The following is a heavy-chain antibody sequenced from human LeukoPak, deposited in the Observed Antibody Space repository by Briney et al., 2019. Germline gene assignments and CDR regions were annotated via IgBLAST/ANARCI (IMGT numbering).Heavy chain of an antibody. J-gene: IGHJ4*02. D-gene: IGHD3-10*01. CDR2: INHSGST. CDR1: GGSFSGYY. V-gene: IGHV4-34*01. Sequence: SETLSLTCAVYGGSFSGYYWSWIRQPPGKGLEWIGEINHSGSTNYNPSLKSRVTISVDTSKNQFSLKLSSVTAADTAVYYCARDGYYYGPGSYYPPSYYFDYWGQGTLVTVSS. CDR3: ARDGYYYGPGSYYPPSYYFDY.